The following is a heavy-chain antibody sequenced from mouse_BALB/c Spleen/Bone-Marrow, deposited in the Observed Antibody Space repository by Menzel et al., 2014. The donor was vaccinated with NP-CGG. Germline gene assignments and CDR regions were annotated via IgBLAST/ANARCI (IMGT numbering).Heavy chain of an antibody. CDR2: ISNLAYSI. V-gene: IGHV5-15*02. CDR1: GFNFSDYG. D-gene: IGHD2-2*01. J-gene: IGHJ2*01. CDR3: TRDRGYDGGYYFDY. Sequence: EVQGVESGGGVVQPGGSRKLTCAASGFNFSDYGMAWVRLAPGKRPEWVAFISNLAYSIYYADTVTGRFTISRENAKNTLYLEMSRLRFEDTAMYYCTRDRGYDGGYYFDYWGQGTTLTVSS.